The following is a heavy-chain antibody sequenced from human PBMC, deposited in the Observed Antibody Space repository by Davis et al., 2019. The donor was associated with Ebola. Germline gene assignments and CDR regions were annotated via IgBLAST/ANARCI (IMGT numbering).Heavy chain of an antibody. D-gene: IGHD2-15*01. V-gene: IGHV4-39*01. J-gene: IGHJ6*02. CDR2: VYNSGST. CDR1: GASISSGSYY. Sequence: MPSETLSLTCTVSGASISSGSYYWGWIRQPPGKGLEWIGNVYNSGSTYYNPSLKSRVTISVDTSKNQFSKNQFSLKLSSVTAADTAVYYCARSEVVVLVAATDYFYYGLDVWGQGTAVTVSS. CDR3: ARSEVVVLVAATDYFYYGLDV.